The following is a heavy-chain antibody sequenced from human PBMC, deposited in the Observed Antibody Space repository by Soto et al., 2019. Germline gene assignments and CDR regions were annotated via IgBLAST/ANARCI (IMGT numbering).Heavy chain of an antibody. J-gene: IGHJ5*02. CDR1: GFTFSSYG. Sequence: QVQLVESGGGVVQPGRSLRLSCAASGFTFSSYGMHWVRQAPGKGLEWVAVIWYDGSNKYYADSVKGRFTISRDNSKNTLYLQLNSLRAEDTAVYYCAREHTDYCSGGSCYCFAPWGQGTLVTVSS. V-gene: IGHV3-33*01. CDR2: IWYDGSNK. D-gene: IGHD2-15*01. CDR3: AREHTDYCSGGSCYCFAP.